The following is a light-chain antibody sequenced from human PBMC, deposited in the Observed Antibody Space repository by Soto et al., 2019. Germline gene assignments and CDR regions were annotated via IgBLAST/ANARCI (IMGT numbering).Light chain of an antibody. J-gene: IGKJ4*01. CDR1: QSLGGN. V-gene: IGKV3-15*01. CDR2: RAS. CDR3: XXYXXXXXXT. Sequence: EIVLTQSPRTLSLSPXXXXXXXXXXSQSLGGNLAWYQQKPGQGPRLLIFRASSXXTGVPSRFSASGSGTEFTLTISXLXXXDSAVYXCXXYXXXXXXTXGGGTKVDIK.